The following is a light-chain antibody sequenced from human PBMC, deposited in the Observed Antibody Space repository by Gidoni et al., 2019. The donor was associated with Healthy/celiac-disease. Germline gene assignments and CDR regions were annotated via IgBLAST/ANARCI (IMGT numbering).Light chain of an antibody. Sequence: DIQMTQSPSTLSASVGDRVTITCRASQSISSWLAWYQQQPGKAPKLLIYKASSLESGVPSRFSGSGSGTEFTLTISSRQPDDFATYYCQQYNSYSETFGQGTKVEIK. CDR3: QQYNSYSET. CDR1: QSISSW. V-gene: IGKV1-5*03. J-gene: IGKJ1*01. CDR2: KAS.